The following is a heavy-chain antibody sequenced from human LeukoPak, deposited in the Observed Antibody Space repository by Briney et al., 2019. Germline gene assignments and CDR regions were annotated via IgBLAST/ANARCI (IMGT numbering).Heavy chain of an antibody. CDR2: INPNSGGT. D-gene: IGHD3-10*01. V-gene: IGHV1-2*04. J-gene: IGHJ4*02. CDR3: ATGLLWFGEPTPYY. Sequence: ASVKVSCKASGYTFTGYYMHWVRQAPGQGLEWMGWINPNSGGTNYAEKFQGWVTMTRDTSISTAYMELSRLRSEDTAVYYCATGLLWFGEPTPYYWGQGTLVTVSS. CDR1: GYTFTGYY.